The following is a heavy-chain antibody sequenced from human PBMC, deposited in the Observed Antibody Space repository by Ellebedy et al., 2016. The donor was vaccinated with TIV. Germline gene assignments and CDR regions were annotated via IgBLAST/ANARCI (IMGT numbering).Heavy chain of an antibody. CDR1: GGSISSSSYY. CDR3: ARGLEH. Sequence: SETLSLTXTVSGGSISSSSYYWGWIRQPPGKGLEWIGNIYYSGNTYYNPSLKSRFTVSVDTSKNQFSLKLSSVTAADTAVYYCARGLEHWGQGTLVTVSS. J-gene: IGHJ4*02. CDR2: IYYSGNT. V-gene: IGHV4-39*01.